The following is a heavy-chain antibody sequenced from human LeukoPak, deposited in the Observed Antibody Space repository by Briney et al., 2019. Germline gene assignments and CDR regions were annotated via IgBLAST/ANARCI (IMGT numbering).Heavy chain of an antibody. V-gene: IGHV3-23*01. CDR2: IAYSGS. J-gene: IGHJ4*02. CDR1: GFIFSAYA. Sequence: GGSLRLSCAASGFIFSAYAMTLVRQAPGKGPEWVSTIAYSGSYYADSVKGRFSISRDDSKDTLYLQMNSLRADDTAVYYCVKGLHLYDYWGQGTLVIVSS. CDR3: VKGLHLYDY.